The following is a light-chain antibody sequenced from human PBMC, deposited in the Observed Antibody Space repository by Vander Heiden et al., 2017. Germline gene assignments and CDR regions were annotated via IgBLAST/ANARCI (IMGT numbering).Light chain of an antibody. Sequence: QSVLTQPPSASGTPGQRVTISCSGSSSNIGSNTVNWYQQLPGTAPKRLIHSNNQRPSGVPDRFAGSKSGSSAALAISGLQSEDEADYYCAAWEDSLNGLVVFGGGTKLTVV. V-gene: IGLV1-44*01. J-gene: IGLJ2*01. CDR2: SNN. CDR3: AAWEDSLNGLVV. CDR1: SSNIGSNT.